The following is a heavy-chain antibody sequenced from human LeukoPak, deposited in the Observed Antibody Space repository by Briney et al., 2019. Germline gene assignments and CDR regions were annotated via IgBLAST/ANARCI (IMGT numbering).Heavy chain of an antibody. D-gene: IGHD6-19*01. CDR2: INPNSGGT. J-gene: IGHJ3*02. Sequence: ASVKVSCKASGYTFTGYYMHWVRQAPGQGLEWMGWINPNSGGTNYAQKFQGWVTMTRDTSISTAYMELSRLRSDDTAVYYCARTYSSGLVAFDIWGQGRMVTVSS. CDR1: GYTFTGYY. CDR3: ARTYSSGLVAFDI. V-gene: IGHV1-2*04.